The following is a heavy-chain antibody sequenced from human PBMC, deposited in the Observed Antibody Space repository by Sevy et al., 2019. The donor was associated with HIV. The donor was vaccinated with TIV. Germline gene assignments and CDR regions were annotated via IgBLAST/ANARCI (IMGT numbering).Heavy chain of an antibody. V-gene: IGHV3-23*01. D-gene: IGHD3-22*01. CDR3: AKVLVTMIVVANYFDY. J-gene: IGHJ4*02. CDR1: GFTFSSYA. CDR2: ISGSGGST. Sequence: GSLRLSCAASGFTFSSYAMSWVRQAPGKGLEWVSAISGSGGSTYYADSVKGRFTISRDNSKNTLYLQMNSLRAEDTAVYYCAKVLVTMIVVANYFDYWGQGTLVTVSS.